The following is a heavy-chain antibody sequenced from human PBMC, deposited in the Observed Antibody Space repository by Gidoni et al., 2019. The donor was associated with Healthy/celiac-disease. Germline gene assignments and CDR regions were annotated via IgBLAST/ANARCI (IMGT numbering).Heavy chain of an antibody. Sequence: QVQLVESGGGVVQPGRSLRLSCAASGFTFSRYGMHWVRQPPGKALEWVAVISYDGSNKDYADSVKGRFTISRDHSKNTLYLQMNSLRAEDTAVYYCAKPYYDSSGYFDSWGQGTLVTVSS. D-gene: IGHD3-22*01. CDR1: GFTFSRYG. V-gene: IGHV3-30*18. CDR2: ISYDGSNK. CDR3: AKPYYDSSGYFDS. J-gene: IGHJ4*02.